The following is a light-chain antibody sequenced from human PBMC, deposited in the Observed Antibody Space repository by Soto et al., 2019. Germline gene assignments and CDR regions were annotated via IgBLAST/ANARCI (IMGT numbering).Light chain of an antibody. CDR2: SAS. J-gene: IGKJ4*01. CDR3: QQSYSTLRPT. CDR1: QTINRF. V-gene: IGKV1-39*01. Sequence: IPMTQSPSSLSASVGDRVTITCRAGQTINRFLSWYQQKPGKAPRLLIYSASSLQSGVPLRFSGSGSGTDLSLTINGLQPDDFATYYCQQSYSTLRPTFGGGTKVDI.